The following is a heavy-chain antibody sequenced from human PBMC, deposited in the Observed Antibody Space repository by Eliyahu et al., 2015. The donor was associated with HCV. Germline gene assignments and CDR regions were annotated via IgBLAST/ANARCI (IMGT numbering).Heavy chain of an antibody. CDR1: GFTFSSXA. Sequence: EVQLLESGGGLVQPGGSLRLSCAASGFTFSSXAMGWVRQAPGKGLEWVSAISGSGGSTYYADSVKGRFTISRDNSKNTLYLQMNSLRAEDTAVYYCAKGITYGDYDAGKQSVYWGQGTLVTVSS. D-gene: IGHD4-17*01. V-gene: IGHV3-23*01. CDR3: AKGITYGDYDAGKQSVY. CDR2: ISGSGGST. J-gene: IGHJ4*02.